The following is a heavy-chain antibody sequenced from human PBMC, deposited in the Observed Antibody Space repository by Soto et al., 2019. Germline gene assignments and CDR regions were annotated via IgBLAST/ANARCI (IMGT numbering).Heavy chain of an antibody. D-gene: IGHD3-22*01. J-gene: IGHJ3*02. CDR1: GGSFSGYY. CDR2: INHSGST. V-gene: IGHV4-34*01. CDR3: ARGGLRRRITMIGVSAFDI. Sequence: SETLSLTCAVYGGSFSGYYWSWIRQPPGKGLEWIGEINHSGSTNYNPSLKSRVTISVDTSKNQFSLKLSSVTAADTAVYYCARGGLRRRITMIGVSAFDICGQGTMVTVSS.